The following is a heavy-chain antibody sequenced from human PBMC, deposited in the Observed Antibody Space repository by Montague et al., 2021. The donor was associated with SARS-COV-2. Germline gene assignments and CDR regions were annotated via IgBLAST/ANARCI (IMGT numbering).Heavy chain of an antibody. J-gene: IGHJ4*02. Sequence: TLSLTCIVSGGSISSGGYYWSWIRQHPGKGLEWIGCIYYSGSTYYNPSLKSRLSISLDTFKNHFSLRLSSVTAADTAVYYCARSESPSYSSSPFDYWGQGTLVTVSS. CDR2: IYYSGST. D-gene: IGHD6-13*01. V-gene: IGHV4-31*03. CDR1: GGSISSGGYY. CDR3: ARSESPSYSSSPFDY.